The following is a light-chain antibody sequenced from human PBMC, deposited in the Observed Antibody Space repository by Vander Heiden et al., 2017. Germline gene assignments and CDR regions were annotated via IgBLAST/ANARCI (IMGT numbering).Light chain of an antibody. Sequence: AIRMTQSPSSFSASTGDRVTITCRASQGISSYLAWYQQKPGKAPKLLIYAASTLQSGVPSRFSGSGYGTDFTLTISCLQSEDFAPYYCQQYDSYPPFTFVHGTKVDIK. CDR1: QGISSY. CDR2: AAS. J-gene: IGKJ3*01. CDR3: QQYDSYPPFT. V-gene: IGKV1-8*01.